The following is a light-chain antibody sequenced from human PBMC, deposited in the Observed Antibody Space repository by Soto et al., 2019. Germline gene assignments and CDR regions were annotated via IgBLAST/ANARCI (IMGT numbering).Light chain of an antibody. CDR3: QHYNNWPFT. CDR2: AAS. CDR1: QTISSN. V-gene: IGKV3-15*01. J-gene: IGKJ3*01. Sequence: EIVMTQSPATLSVSPGERATLSCRASQTISSNLAWHQQKPGQAPRLLIYAASTRAAGIPDRFSGSGSGTGFTLTITSLQSEDFAVYYCQHYNNWPFTFGPGTKVDI.